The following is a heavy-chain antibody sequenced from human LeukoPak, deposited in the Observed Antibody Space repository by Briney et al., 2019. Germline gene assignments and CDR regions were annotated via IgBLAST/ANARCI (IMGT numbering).Heavy chain of an antibody. V-gene: IGHV4-61*02. J-gene: IGHJ5*02. CDR2: IHTSGST. Sequence: SETLSLTCTVSGGSISSGGYYWSWIRQPAGKGLEWVGRIHTSGSTNYNPSLKSRVTISVDTSKNQFSLKLSSVTAADTAVYYCARETIVVVVAATLNWFDPWGQGTLVTVSS. D-gene: IGHD2-15*01. CDR1: GGSISSGGYY. CDR3: ARETIVVVVAATLNWFDP.